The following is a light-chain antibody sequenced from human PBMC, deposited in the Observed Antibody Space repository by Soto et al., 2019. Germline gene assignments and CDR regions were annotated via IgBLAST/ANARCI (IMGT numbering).Light chain of an antibody. CDR3: QQYDQSPIT. CDR2: GAS. CDR1: QSVSGN. V-gene: IGKV3-15*01. Sequence: EILMTQSPSTLSVSPGERATLSCRASQSVSGNLAWYQQKPGQAPRLLIYGASTRATGIPARFSGSGSGTEFTLTIRSLQSEDFELYYCQQYDQSPITFGQGTRLEIK. J-gene: IGKJ5*01.